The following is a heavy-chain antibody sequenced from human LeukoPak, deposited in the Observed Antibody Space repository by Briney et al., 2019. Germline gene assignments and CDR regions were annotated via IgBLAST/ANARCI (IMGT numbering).Heavy chain of an antibody. Sequence: GESLKISCKGSGYSFPSYWIAWVRQMPGEGLEWMGIIYPGDSGTRNSPSFQGQVTISVDKSISTAYLHWSSLKASDTAVYYCARGLGSYFDYWGQGTLVTVSS. CDR2: IYPGDSGT. CDR3: ARGLGSYFDY. CDR1: GYSFPSYW. D-gene: IGHD6-19*01. J-gene: IGHJ4*02. V-gene: IGHV5-51*01.